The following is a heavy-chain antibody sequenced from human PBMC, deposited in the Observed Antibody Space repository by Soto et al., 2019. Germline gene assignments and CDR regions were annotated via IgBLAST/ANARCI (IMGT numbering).Heavy chain of an antibody. V-gene: IGHV1-46*01. CDR2: INPSGGST. D-gene: IGHD2-15*01. Sequence: VASVKVSCKASGYTLTSYYMHWVRQAPGQGLEWMGIINPSGGSTSYAQKFQGRVTMTRDTSTSTVYMELSSLRSEDTAVYYCARDEVGGSDIVVVVAATQFDYWGQGTLVTVSS. CDR1: GYTLTSYY. J-gene: IGHJ4*02. CDR3: ARDEVGGSDIVVVVAATQFDY.